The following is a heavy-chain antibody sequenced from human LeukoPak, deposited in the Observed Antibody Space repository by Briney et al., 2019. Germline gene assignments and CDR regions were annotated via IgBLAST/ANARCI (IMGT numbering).Heavy chain of an antibody. J-gene: IGHJ4*02. V-gene: IGHV3-21*01. CDR1: GFSFSSYS. CDR3: ARDGALRGWLYYFDY. CDR2: ISMSNFYI. D-gene: IGHD6-19*01. Sequence: GGSLRLSCVASGFSFSSYSMNWVRQAPGKGLEWVSSISMSNFYIYYADSVKGRFTISRDNAKNSLYLQMNSLRAEDTAVYYCARDGALRGWLYYFDYWGQGTLVTVSS.